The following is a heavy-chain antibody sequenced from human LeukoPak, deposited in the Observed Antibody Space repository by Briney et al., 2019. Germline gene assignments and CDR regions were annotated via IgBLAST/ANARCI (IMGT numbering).Heavy chain of an antibody. CDR2: IYYSGST. CDR3: ARETGSEDSSGYSYYFDY. CDR1: GGSISSSSYY. D-gene: IGHD3-22*01. V-gene: IGHV4-39*07. Sequence: SETLSLTCTVSGGSISSSSYYWGWIRQPPGKGLEWIGSIYYSGSTYYNSSLKSRVTISVDTSKNQFSLKLSSVTAADTAVYYCARETGSEDSSGYSYYFDYWGQGTLVTVSS. J-gene: IGHJ4*02.